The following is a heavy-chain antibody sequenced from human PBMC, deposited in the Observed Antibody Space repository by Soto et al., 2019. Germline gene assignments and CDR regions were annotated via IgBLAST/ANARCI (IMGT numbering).Heavy chain of an antibody. CDR2: ISAYNGNT. D-gene: IGHD3-22*01. V-gene: IGHV1-18*01. Sequence: QVRLVQSGAEVKKPGASVKVSCKASGYTFTSYGISWVRQAPGQGLEWMGWISAYNGNTNYAQKLQGRVTTTTDTSRSTPYMELGSLRSDDTAVYYCARAPKYYYDSSGYPSRDYWGQGSLVTVSS. CDR3: ARAPKYYYDSSGYPSRDY. CDR1: GYTFTSYG. J-gene: IGHJ4*02.